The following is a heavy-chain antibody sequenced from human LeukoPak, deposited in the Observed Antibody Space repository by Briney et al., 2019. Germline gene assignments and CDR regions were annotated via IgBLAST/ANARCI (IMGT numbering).Heavy chain of an antibody. V-gene: IGHV3-23*01. CDR2: ISGSGGNT. Sequence: GGSLRLSCAASGFIFSSYAMSWVRQAPGKGLEWVSNISGSGGNTSYIDSVKGRFTISRDNSKNTLYLQMNSLRAEDTAIYYCAKDKYQLLSPGFDYWGQGTLVTVSS. CDR3: AKDKYQLLSPGFDY. D-gene: IGHD2-2*01. CDR1: GFIFSSYA. J-gene: IGHJ4*02.